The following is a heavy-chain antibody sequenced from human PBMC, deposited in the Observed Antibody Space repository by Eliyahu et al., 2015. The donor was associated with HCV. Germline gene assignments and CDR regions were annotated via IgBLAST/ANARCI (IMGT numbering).Heavy chain of an antibody. J-gene: IGHJ6*02. CDR2: ISWNSGSI. CDR1: GFTFDDYA. CDR3: AKDIASYSGYSGYYYYGMDV. D-gene: IGHD5-12*01. Sequence: EVQLVESGGGLVQPGRSLRLSCAASGFTFDDYAMHWVRQAPGKGLEWVSGISWNSGSIGYADSVKGRFTISRDNAKNSLYLQMNSLRAEDTALYYCAKDIASYSGYSGYYYYGMDVWGQGTTVTVSS. V-gene: IGHV3-9*01.